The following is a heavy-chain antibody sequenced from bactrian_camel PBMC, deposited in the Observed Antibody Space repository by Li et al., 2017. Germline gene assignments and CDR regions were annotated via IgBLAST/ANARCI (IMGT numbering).Heavy chain of an antibody. CDR3: AADSDGCSGGSGDWY. Sequence: HVQLVESGGGSVQAGGSLRLSCAASGTIYSRPYMAWFRQAPGKDREGVAAIVSDDGSTNYADSVKGRFTISQDSTKIMLYLQMNSLKPEDTAMYHCAADSDGCSGGSGDWYWGSGTQVTVS. CDR2: IVSDDGST. V-gene: IGHV3S54*01. J-gene: IGHJ4*01. CDR1: GTIYSRPY. D-gene: IGHD6*01.